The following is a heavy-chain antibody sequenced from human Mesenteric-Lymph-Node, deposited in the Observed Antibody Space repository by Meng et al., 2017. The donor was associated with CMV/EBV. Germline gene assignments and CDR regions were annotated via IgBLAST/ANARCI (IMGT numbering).Heavy chain of an antibody. CDR3: ARVYCSSRTCLDKYGMDV. V-gene: IGHV3-11*01. D-gene: IGHD2-2*01. J-gene: IGHJ6*02. CDR1: GFIFSDYY. Sequence: GESLKISCAASGFIFSDYYMSWIRQAPGKGLQWVSFISTSGNTLYYADSVRGRFTFSRDNANNSLFLQMSGLRADDTAVYYCARVYCSSRTCLDKYGMDVWGQGTTVTVSS. CDR2: ISTSGNTL.